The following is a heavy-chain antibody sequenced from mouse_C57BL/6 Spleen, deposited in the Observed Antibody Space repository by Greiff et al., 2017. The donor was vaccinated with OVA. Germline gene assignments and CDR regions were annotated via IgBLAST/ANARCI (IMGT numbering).Heavy chain of an antibody. J-gene: IGHJ1*03. D-gene: IGHD1-1*01. CDR1: GFTFTSYW. CDR2: IHPGSGST. Sequence: VQLQQPGAGLVKPGASVKLSCKASGFTFTSYWMHWVQQTPGQGLEWIGMIHPGSGSTNYNEKFKSQATMTVDKSSSTANMQLSSLTSEDSAVYYCARFTTGVATDRYFDVWGTGTTVTVSS. CDR3: ARFTTGVATDRYFDV. V-gene: IGHV1-64*01.